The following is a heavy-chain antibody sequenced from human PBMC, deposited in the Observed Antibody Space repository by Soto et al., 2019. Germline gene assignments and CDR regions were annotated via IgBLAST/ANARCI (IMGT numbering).Heavy chain of an antibody. D-gene: IGHD4-17*01. V-gene: IGHV4-59*08. J-gene: IGHJ3*02. CDR2: IYYSGST. Sequence: SETLSLTCTVSGGSISSYYWSWIRQPPGKGLEWIGYIYYSGSTNYNPSLKSRVTISVDTSKNQFSLKLNSVTAADTAVYYCARQTVTTGDAFDIWGQGTMVTVSS. CDR3: ARQTVTTGDAFDI. CDR1: GGSISSYY.